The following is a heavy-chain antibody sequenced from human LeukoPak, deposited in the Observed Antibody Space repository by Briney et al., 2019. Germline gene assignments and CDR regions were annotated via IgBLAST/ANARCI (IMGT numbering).Heavy chain of an antibody. CDR1: GGSFSGYY. Sequence: PSETLSLTCAVYGGSFSGYYWSWIRRPPGKGLEWIGEINHSGSTNYNPSLKSRVTISVDTSKNQFSLKLSSVTAAATPVYYCARGRVGAYSSSWYGRVFFDYWGQGTLVTVSS. CDR2: INHSGST. V-gene: IGHV4-34*01. D-gene: IGHD6-13*01. J-gene: IGHJ4*02. CDR3: ARGRVGAYSSSWYGRVFFDY.